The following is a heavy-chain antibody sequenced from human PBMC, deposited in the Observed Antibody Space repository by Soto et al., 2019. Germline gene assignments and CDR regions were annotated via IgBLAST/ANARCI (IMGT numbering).Heavy chain of an antibody. J-gene: IGHJ4*02. V-gene: IGHV3-30-3*01. CDR2: ISYDGSNK. CDR3: AREGEILWFGELLGFFDY. Sequence: ESGGGVVQPGRSLRLSCAASGFTFSSYAMHWVRQAPGKGLEWVAVISYDGSNKYYADSVKVRFTISRDNSKNTLYLQTNSLRAEDTAVYYCAREGEILWFGELLGFFDYWGQGTLVTVSS. D-gene: IGHD3-10*01. CDR1: GFTFSSYA.